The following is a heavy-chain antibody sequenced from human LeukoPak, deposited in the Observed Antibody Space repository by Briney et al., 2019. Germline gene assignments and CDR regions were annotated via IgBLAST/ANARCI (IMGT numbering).Heavy chain of an antibody. CDR2: IYYSGTT. Sequence: PSETLSLTCTVSGGSISSSTYYWGWIRQPPGKGPEWIGSIYYSGTTYYNPSLKSRVTISVDTSKNQFSLKLSSVTAADTAVYYCAREGKFNDTFQFVFDIWGQGTMVTVSS. J-gene: IGHJ3*02. D-gene: IGHD2/OR15-2a*01. CDR1: GGSISSSTYY. CDR3: AREGKFNDTFQFVFDI. V-gene: IGHV4-39*02.